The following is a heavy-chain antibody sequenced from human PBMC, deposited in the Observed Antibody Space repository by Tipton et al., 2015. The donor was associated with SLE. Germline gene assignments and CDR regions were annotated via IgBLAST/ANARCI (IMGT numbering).Heavy chain of an antibody. CDR2: IYYSGST. CDR1: IGSISSYY. J-gene: IGHJ4*02. V-gene: IGHV4-59*01. D-gene: IGHD2-21*01. Sequence: TLSLTCTVSIGSISSYYWSWIRQPPGKGLEWIGYIYYSGSTTYNPSLKSRVTISVDTSKNQFSLKLSSVTAADTAVYYCARDLGGEFDSWGQGTLVTVSS. CDR3: ARDLGGEFDS.